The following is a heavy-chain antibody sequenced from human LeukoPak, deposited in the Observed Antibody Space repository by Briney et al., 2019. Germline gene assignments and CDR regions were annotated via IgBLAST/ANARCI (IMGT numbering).Heavy chain of an antibody. J-gene: IGHJ4*02. CDR3: ARDFEFEMATITGY. CDR2: INPNSGGT. V-gene: IGHV1-2*02. Sequence: ASVKVSCKASGYTFTGYYMHWVRQAPGQGLEWMGWINPNSGGTNYAQKFQGRVTMTRDTSISTAYMELSRLRSDDTAVYYCARDFEFEMATITGYWGQGTLVTVSS. D-gene: IGHD5-24*01. CDR1: GYTFTGYY.